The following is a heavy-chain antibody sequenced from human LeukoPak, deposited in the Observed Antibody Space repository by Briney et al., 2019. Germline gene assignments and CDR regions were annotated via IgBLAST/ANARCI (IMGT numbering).Heavy chain of an antibody. V-gene: IGHV3-7*01. Sequence: PGGSLRLSCAASGFTFSRSWMSWVRQAPGKGLECVANIKEDGSEKYYVDSVRGRLTISRDNAKNSLYLQMNSLRAEDTAVYYWGTAGGAVWGQGTLVTVSS. J-gene: IGHJ4*02. CDR2: IKEDGSEK. CDR3: GTAGGAV. D-gene: IGHD3-10*01. CDR1: GFTFSRSW.